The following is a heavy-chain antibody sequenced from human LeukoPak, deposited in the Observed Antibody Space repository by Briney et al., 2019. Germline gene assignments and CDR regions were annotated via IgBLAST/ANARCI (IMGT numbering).Heavy chain of an antibody. J-gene: IGHJ4*02. D-gene: IGHD3-10*01. Sequence: AAVKLSRTASGGTFSSYTIGSVRESPGQGLEWRLRIFLILGIANYAQTFQGRVTITADKSTSTAYMELGRFRSGDTAVYYWSREGGAIIDYWGQGTLVTVSS. V-gene: IGHV1-69*04. CDR2: IFLILGIA. CDR3: SREGGAIIDY. CDR1: GGTFSSYT.